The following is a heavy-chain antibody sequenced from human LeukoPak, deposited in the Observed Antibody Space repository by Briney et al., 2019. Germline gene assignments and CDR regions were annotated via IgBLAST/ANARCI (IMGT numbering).Heavy chain of an antibody. D-gene: IGHD5-18*01. Sequence: GGSLRLSCAASGFTFSSYAMSWVRQAPGKGLEWVSAISGSGGSTYYADSVKGRFTISRDNAKTSLYLQMNSLRAEDTAVYYCARSLWPEDYWGQGTLVTVSS. CDR1: GFTFSSYA. CDR2: ISGSGGST. CDR3: ARSLWPEDY. V-gene: IGHV3-23*01. J-gene: IGHJ4*02.